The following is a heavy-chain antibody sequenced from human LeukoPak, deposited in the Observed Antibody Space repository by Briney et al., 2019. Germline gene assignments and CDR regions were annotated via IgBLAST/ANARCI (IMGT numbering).Heavy chain of an antibody. CDR1: GGSISSYY. J-gene: IGHJ4*02. V-gene: IGHV4-59*01. CDR3: ARGYGGNYLGKFDY. D-gene: IGHD4-23*01. CDR2: IYYSGST. Sequence: SETLSLTCTVSGGSISSYYWSWIRQPPGKGLEWIGYIYYSGSTNYNPSLKSRVTISVDTSKNQFSLKLSSVTAADTAVYYCARGYGGNYLGKFDYWGQGTLVTVSS.